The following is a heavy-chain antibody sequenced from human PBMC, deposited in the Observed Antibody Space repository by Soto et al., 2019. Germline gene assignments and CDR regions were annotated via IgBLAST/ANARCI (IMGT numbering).Heavy chain of an antibody. CDR1: GYTFSITY. Sequence: QVQLVQSGAEVRKPGASVRVSCKAAGYTFSITYLHWLRQAPGQGLEWLGLVYPSGGGTNYNESFKGRLNITRDTSTSTVYMDLSRLTSEDTAIYYCARGYCSGGNCYNGLDVWGQGTTVTVSS. V-gene: IGHV1-46*01. D-gene: IGHD2-15*01. CDR3: ARGYCSGGNCYNGLDV. J-gene: IGHJ6*02. CDR2: VYPSGGGT.